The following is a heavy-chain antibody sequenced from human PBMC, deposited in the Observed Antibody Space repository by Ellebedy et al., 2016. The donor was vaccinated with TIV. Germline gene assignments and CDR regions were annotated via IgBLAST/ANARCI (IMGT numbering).Heavy chain of an antibody. Sequence: MPSETLSLTCTVSGGSINSYLWSWVRQPPGRGLEWIADIHYTGSTNNNSSLKSRVTIAVDTSKNQFSLKLTSVTAADTAVYYCARLDPYFFDYWGQGTLVTVSS. J-gene: IGHJ4*02. CDR2: IHYTGST. V-gene: IGHV4-59*01. CDR3: ARLDPYFFDY. CDR1: GGSINSYL.